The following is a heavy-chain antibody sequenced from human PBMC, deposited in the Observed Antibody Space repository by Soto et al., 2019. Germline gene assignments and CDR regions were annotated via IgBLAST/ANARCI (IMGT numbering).Heavy chain of an antibody. CDR3: ARYKGFEARGTNWFDH. Sequence: SETLSLTCAVSGGSISSSNWWSWVRQPPGKGLEWIGEIYHSGSTNYNPSLKSRVTISVDKSKNQFSLKLSSVTAADTAVYYCARYKGFEARGTNWFDHWGHGTLVTVSS. CDR1: GGSISSSNW. V-gene: IGHV4-4*02. CDR2: IYHSGST. J-gene: IGHJ5*02. D-gene: IGHD3-10*01.